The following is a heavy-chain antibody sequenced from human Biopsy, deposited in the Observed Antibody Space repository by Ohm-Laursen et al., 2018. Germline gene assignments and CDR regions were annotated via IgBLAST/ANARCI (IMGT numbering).Heavy chain of an antibody. Sequence: APVKVSCKAPGGTFSNYGVNWVRQAPGQGLEWLGGNIPILGTGNYAQKFQDRVTVAADTSTSTATMELRSLRSDDTAVYYCATKLTGYFHHWGQGTLVIASS. CDR2: NIPILGTG. D-gene: IGHD3-9*01. CDR3: ATKLTGYFHH. V-gene: IGHV1-69*06. J-gene: IGHJ1*01. CDR1: GGTFSNYG.